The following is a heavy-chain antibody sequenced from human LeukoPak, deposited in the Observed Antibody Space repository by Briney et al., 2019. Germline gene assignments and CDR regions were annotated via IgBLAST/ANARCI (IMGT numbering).Heavy chain of an antibody. CDR1: GGSFSGYY. J-gene: IGHJ4*02. V-gene: IGHV4-31*11. D-gene: IGHD2-2*01. CDR2: IYYSGST. Sequence: PSETLSLTCAVYGGSFSGYYWSWIRQHPGKGLEWIGYIYYSGSTYYNPSLKSRVTISVDTSKNQFSLKLSSVTAADTAVYYCARELGVPAAIMDYWGQGTLVTVSS. CDR3: ARELGVPAAIMDY.